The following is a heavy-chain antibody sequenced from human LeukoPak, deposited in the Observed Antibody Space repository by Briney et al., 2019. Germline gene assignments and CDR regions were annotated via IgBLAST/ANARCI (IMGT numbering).Heavy chain of an antibody. J-gene: IGHJ4*02. Sequence: EASVKVSCKASGYTFTSYGISWVRQAPGQGLEWMGWISSHNGNTNYAQKLQGRVTMTTDTSTGTAYMELTSLRSDDTAVYYCAAGYCSAGSCYSRYYFDYWGQGTLVTVSS. CDR1: GYTFTSYG. CDR2: ISSHNGNT. V-gene: IGHV1-18*01. D-gene: IGHD2-15*01. CDR3: AAGYCSAGSCYSRYYFDY.